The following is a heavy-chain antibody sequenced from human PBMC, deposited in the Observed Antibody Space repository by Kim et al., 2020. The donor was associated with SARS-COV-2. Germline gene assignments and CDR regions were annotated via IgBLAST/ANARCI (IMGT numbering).Heavy chain of an antibody. D-gene: IGHD5-18*01. J-gene: IGHJ6*01. Sequence: SETLSLTCTVSGGSISSSSYYWGWIRQPPGKGLEWIGSIYYSGSTYYNPSLKSRVTISVDTSKNQFSLKLSSVTAADTAVYYCARGAAGIQLWANYYYYG. CDR2: IYYSGST. V-gene: IGHV4-39*07. CDR3: ARGAAGIQLWANYYYYG. CDR1: GGSISSSSYY.